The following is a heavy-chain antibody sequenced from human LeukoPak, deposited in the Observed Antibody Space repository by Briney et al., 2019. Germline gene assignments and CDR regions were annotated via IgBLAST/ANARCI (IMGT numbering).Heavy chain of an antibody. CDR1: GYSFTSYW. V-gene: IGHV5-51*01. Sequence: GESLKISCKGSGYSFTSYWIGWVRQMPGKGLEWMGIIYPGDSDTRYSPSFQGQVTISADKSIPTAYLQWSSLKASDTAMYYCARHVGSSTSPFDPWGQGTLVTVSS. J-gene: IGHJ5*02. CDR3: ARHVGSSTSPFDP. CDR2: IYPGDSDT. D-gene: IGHD2-2*01.